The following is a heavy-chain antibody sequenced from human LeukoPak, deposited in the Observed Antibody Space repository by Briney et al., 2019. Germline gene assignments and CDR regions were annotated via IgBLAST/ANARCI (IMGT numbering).Heavy chain of an antibody. CDR1: GFTFSSYA. V-gene: IGHV3-23*01. D-gene: IGHD4-17*01. CDR3: AKDPLGFYGDYAPTLNY. Sequence: PGGSLRLSCAASGFTFSSYAMSWVRQAPGKGLEWVSAISGSGGSTYYADSVKGRFTISRDNSKNTLYLQMNSLRAEDTAVYYCAKDPLGFYGDYAPTLNYWGQGTLVTVSS. J-gene: IGHJ4*02. CDR2: ISGSGGST.